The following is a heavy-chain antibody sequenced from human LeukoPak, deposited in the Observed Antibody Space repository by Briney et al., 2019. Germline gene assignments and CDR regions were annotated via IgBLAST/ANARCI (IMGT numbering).Heavy chain of an antibody. D-gene: IGHD4-17*01. CDR3: ARHVATTVTRGYSCHPMDV. J-gene: IGHJ6*03. CDR1: GASISTYY. V-gene: IGHV4-4*09. CDR2: IAPNGGA. Sequence: SETLSLTCTASGASISTYYWSWIRQPPGEGLEWIAYIAPNGGAVYNPSLNSRLTVSVDTSKNQFSLKLNSVTAADTAVYYCARHVATTVTRGYSCHPMDVWGKGTTVSVSS.